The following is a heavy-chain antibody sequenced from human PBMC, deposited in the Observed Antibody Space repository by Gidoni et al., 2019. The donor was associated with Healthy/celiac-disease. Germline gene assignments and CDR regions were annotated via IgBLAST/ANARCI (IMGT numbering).Heavy chain of an antibody. CDR2: FDPEDGET. CDR3: ATPPGYYYYGMDV. CDR1: VYTLTELS. Sequence: HVQLVQSVSEVKKPVASVKLSCKVSVYTLTELSMHWVRQAPGKGLEWMGGFDPEDGETIYEQKFQGRVTMTEDTYTETVDMEMSSLRSEDTEVYYCATPPGYYYYGMDVWGQGTTVTVS. V-gene: IGHV1-24*01. J-gene: IGHJ6*02.